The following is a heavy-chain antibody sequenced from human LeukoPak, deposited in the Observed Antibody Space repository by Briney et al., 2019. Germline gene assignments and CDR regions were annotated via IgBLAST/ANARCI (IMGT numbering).Heavy chain of an antibody. CDR1: GYTFTSYF. CDR3: ARAVGPRGGNWFDP. CDR2: VNPSSGST. V-gene: IGHV1-46*01. Sequence: GASVKVSFKASGYTFTSYFMHWVRQAPGQGLEWMGVVNPSSGSTTYSQKFQGRVTMTRDTSTSTVYMDLSSLRSEDTAVYYCARAVGPRGGNWFDPWGQGTLVTVSS. D-gene: IGHD1-26*01. J-gene: IGHJ5*02.